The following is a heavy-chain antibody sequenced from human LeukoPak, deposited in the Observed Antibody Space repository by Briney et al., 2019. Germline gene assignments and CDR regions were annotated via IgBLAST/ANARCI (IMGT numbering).Heavy chain of an antibody. CDR1: GFTFSTYS. D-gene: IGHD6-19*01. V-gene: IGHV3-21*01. Sequence: PGGSLRLSCAASGFTFSTYSMNWVRQAPGKGLEWVSSISSSSSYTYYADSVKGRFTISRDNAKNSLYLQMNSLRAEDTAVCYCARVKGSGWLMYYFDYWGQGTLVTVSS. J-gene: IGHJ4*02. CDR2: ISSSSSYT. CDR3: ARVKGSGWLMYYFDY.